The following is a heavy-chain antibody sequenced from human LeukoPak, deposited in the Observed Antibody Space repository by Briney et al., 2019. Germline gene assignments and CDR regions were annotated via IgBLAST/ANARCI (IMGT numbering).Heavy chain of an antibody. CDR3: ARANYYGSGSYHFSDLNYFDY. Sequence: SGGSLRLSCAASGFTFSNYWMHWVRQAPGKGLVWVSRINSDGSNTTYAESVKGRFTISRDNAKNTLYLQVNSLRAEDTAVYYCARANYYGSGSYHFSDLNYFDYWGQGILVTVSS. D-gene: IGHD3-10*01. J-gene: IGHJ4*02. CDR1: GFTFSNYW. V-gene: IGHV3-74*01. CDR2: INSDGSNT.